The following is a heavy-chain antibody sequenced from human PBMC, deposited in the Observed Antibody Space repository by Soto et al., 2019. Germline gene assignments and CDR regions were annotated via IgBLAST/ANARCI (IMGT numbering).Heavy chain of an antibody. CDR2: ISGSGDRT. J-gene: IGHJ4*02. CDR1: GITISNYP. V-gene: IGHV3-23*01. D-gene: IGHD3-22*01. CDR3: VKDDGGYPSTAPH. Sequence: EVQLLESGGGLVQPGGSLRLSCAASGITISNYPMSWVRQAPGKGLDWVSGISGSGDRTYYADSAKGGFTISKDISGNPLALQLDSLGVEDTAVYFCVKDDGGYPSTAPHWGQGTLVTVSP.